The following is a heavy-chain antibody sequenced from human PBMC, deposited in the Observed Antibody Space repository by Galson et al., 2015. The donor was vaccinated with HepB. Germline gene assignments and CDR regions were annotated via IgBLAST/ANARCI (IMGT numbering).Heavy chain of an antibody. J-gene: IGHJ5*02. D-gene: IGHD3-3*01. Sequence: SLRLSCAASGFTFSDYYMSWIRQAPGKGLEWVSYISSSSSYTNYADSVKGRFTISRDNAKNSLYLQMNSLRAEDTAVYYCARIRQYYDFWSGYYTTGGGWFDPWGQGTLVTVSS. CDR1: GFTFSDYY. CDR2: ISSSSSYT. V-gene: IGHV3-11*03. CDR3: ARIRQYYDFWSGYYTTGGGWFDP.